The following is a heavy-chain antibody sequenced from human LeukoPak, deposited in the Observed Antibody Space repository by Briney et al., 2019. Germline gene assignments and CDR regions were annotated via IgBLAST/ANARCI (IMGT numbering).Heavy chain of an antibody. CDR2: IIPIFDTA. Sequence: SVKVSCKASGGTFSSYAISWVRQAPGQGLEWMGGIIPIFDTANYAQKFQGRVTITADESTSTAYMELSSLRSEDTAVYYCARLSGNVVVPAAIRDYWGQGTLVTVSS. D-gene: IGHD2-2*01. CDR1: GGTFSSYA. CDR3: ARLSGNVVVPAAIRDY. V-gene: IGHV1-69*13. J-gene: IGHJ4*02.